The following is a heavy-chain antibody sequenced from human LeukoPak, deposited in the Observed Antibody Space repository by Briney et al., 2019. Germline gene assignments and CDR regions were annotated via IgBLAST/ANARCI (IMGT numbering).Heavy chain of an antibody. V-gene: IGHV4-31*03. D-gene: IGHD3-10*01. CDR3: ARFRVRDKPFDY. J-gene: IGHJ4*02. CDR2: IYYSGST. CDR1: GGSISSGGYY. Sequence: SETLSLTCTVSGGSISSGGYYWSWIRQHPGTGLEWIGYIYYSGSTYYNPSLKSRVTISVDTSKNQFSLKLSSVTAADTAVYYCARFRVRDKPFDYWGQGTLVTVSS.